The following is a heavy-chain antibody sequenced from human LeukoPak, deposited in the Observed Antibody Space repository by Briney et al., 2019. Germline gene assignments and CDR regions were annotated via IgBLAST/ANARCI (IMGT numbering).Heavy chain of an antibody. CDR2: ISYDGSNK. V-gene: IGHV3-30-3*01. J-gene: IGHJ4*02. D-gene: IGHD1-1*01. Sequence: PGGSLRLSCAASGLTFSSHAMHWVRQAPGKGLEWVAVISYDGSNKYYADSVKGRFTISRDNSKNTLYLQMNSLRAEDTAAYYCAREIWNDVGYDYWGQGTLVTVSS. CDR3: AREIWNDVGYDY. CDR1: GLTFSSHA.